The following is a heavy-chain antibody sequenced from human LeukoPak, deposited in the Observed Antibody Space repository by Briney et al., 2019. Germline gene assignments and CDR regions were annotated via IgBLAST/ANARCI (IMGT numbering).Heavy chain of an antibody. CDR1: GYIFTGYY. Sequence: GASVKVSCKASGYIFTGYYMHWVRQAPGQGPEWMGWINPNSGGTNYAQKFQGRVTMTRDTSISTAYMELSRLRSDDTAVYYCARSGSSGWYEYWFDPWGQGTLVTVSS. J-gene: IGHJ5*02. CDR2: INPNSGGT. CDR3: ARSGSSGWYEYWFDP. D-gene: IGHD6-19*01. V-gene: IGHV1-2*02.